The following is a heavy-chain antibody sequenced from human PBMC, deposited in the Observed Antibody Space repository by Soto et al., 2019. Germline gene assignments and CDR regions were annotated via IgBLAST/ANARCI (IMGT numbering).Heavy chain of an antibody. CDR3: AGYDFWSGYSFDY. CDR1: GGSISSSSYY. J-gene: IGHJ4*02. Sequence: LSLTCTVSGGSISSSSYYWGWIRQPPGKGLEWIGSIYYSGSTYYNPSLKSRVTISVDTSKNQFSLKLSSVTAADTAVYYCAGYDFWSGYSFDYWGQGTLVTVSS. V-gene: IGHV4-39*01. D-gene: IGHD3-3*01. CDR2: IYYSGST.